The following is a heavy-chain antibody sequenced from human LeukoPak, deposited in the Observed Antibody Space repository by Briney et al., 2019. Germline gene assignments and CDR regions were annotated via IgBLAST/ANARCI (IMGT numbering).Heavy chain of an antibody. V-gene: IGHV3-23*01. Sequence: PGGSLRLSCVASGFTFTSDAMNWVRQAPGKGLEWVSSTVSRGTTQYADSVKGRFTVSRDTSKNTLYLQMNSLRADDTAVYYCAKHKENYGDSCLDDYWGQGTLVTVSS. J-gene: IGHJ4*02. CDR1: GFTFTSDA. CDR3: AKHKENYGDSCLDDY. CDR2: TVSRGTT. D-gene: IGHD4-17*01.